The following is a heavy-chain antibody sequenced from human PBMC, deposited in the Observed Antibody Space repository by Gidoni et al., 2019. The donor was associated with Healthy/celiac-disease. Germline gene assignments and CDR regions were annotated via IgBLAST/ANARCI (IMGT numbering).Heavy chain of an antibody. CDR3: ARVAPEATIFGVVNWFDP. CDR2: ISSSSSTI. Sequence: EVQLVESGGGLVQPGGSLRLSRAASGFTFSSYSMNWVRQAPGKGLEWVSYISSSSSTIYYADSVKGRFTISRDNAKNSLYLQMNSLRDEDTAVYYCARVAPEATIFGVVNWFDPWGQGTLVTVSS. V-gene: IGHV3-48*02. CDR1: GFTFSSYS. J-gene: IGHJ5*02. D-gene: IGHD3-3*01.